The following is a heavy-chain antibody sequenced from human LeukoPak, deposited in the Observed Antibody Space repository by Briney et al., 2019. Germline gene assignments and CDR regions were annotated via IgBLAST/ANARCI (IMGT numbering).Heavy chain of an antibody. J-gene: IGHJ4*02. V-gene: IGHV4-39*01. CDR3: ARLWYSSSWYYFDY. Sequence: SETLSLTCTVSGGSISSSSYYWGWIRQPPGKGLEWIGSIYYSGSTYYDPSLKSRVTISVDTSKNQFSLKLSSVTAADTAVYYCARLWYSSSWYYFDYWGQGTLVTVSS. D-gene: IGHD6-13*01. CDR2: IYYSGST. CDR1: GGSISSSSYY.